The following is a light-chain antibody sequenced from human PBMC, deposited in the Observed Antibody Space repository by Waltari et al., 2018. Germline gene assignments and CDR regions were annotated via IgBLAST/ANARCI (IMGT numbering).Light chain of an antibody. CDR1: SSDVVRYNL. J-gene: IGLJ3*02. V-gene: IGLV2-23*02. CDR3: CSYAGGSTPWV. Sequence: QSALTQPASVSGSPGQSITISCTGTSSDVVRYNLVSWYQQYPGKAPTLMIYEVNKRPSGVSHRFSGSKSGNTASLTISGLQAEDEADYYCCSYAGGSTPWVFGGGTKLTVL. CDR2: EVN.